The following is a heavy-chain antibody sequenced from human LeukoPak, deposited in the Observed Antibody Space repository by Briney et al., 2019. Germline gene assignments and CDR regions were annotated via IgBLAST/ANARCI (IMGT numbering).Heavy chain of an antibody. D-gene: IGHD3-3*01. CDR3: ARDLKGSFTIFGGDDAFDI. Sequence: GGSLRLSCAASGFTFSNYAMSWVRQVPGKGLEWVSGITSNTASTYYADSVKGRFTISRDNAKDSLYLQMNSLRAEDTAVYYCARDLKGSFTIFGGDDAFDIWGQGTMVTVSS. CDR2: ITSNTAST. V-gene: IGHV3-23*01. CDR1: GFTFSNYA. J-gene: IGHJ3*02.